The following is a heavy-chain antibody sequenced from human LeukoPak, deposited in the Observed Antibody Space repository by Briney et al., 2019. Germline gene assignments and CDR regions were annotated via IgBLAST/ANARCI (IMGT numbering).Heavy chain of an antibody. CDR3: ARDRSGVSILYYFDY. V-gene: IGHV3-48*02. Sequence: GSLRLSCAASGFTFSSYSMNWVRQAPGKGLEWVSYISSSSTIYYADSVKGRFTISRDNAKNSLYLQMNSLRDEDTAVYYCARDRSGVSILYYFDYWGQGTLVTVSS. CDR2: ISSSSTI. J-gene: IGHJ4*02. CDR1: GFTFSSYS. D-gene: IGHD3-10*01.